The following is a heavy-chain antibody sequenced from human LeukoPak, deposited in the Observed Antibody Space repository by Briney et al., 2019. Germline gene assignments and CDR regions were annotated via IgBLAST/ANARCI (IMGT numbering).Heavy chain of an antibody. CDR1: GFAFSTYA. D-gene: IGHD6-19*01. CDR3: ATMKGIAVAARSYYFDY. CDR2: MSNDGSNK. J-gene: IGHJ4*02. V-gene: IGHV3-30*04. Sequence: PGRSLRLSCAASGFAFSTYAMHWVRQAPGKGLEWVAVMSNDGSNKYYADSVKGRFTISRDNSQNALYLQMNSLRADDTAVYYCATMKGIAVAARSYYFDYWGQGTLVTVSS.